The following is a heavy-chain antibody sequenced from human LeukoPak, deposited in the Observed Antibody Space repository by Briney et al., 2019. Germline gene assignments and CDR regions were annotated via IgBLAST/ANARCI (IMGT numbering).Heavy chain of an antibody. CDR3: ARDRGYLDY. CDR1: GFTFSDYS. CDR2: IRSSSTTI. V-gene: IGHV3-48*02. Sequence: GGSLRLSCAASGFTFSDYSMNWVRQAPGKGLEWVSYIRSSSTTIYYADSVKGRFTISRDNAKNSLSLEMNSLRDGDTGVYYCARDRGYLDYWGQGTLVTVSS. D-gene: IGHD6-13*01. J-gene: IGHJ4*02.